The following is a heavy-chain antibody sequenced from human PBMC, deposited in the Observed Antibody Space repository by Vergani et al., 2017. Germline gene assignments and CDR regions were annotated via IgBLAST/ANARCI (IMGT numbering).Heavy chain of an antibody. D-gene: IGHD3-22*01. CDR2: IRSKANSYAT. CDR3: TTTYYDGSGYYRAYFDY. V-gene: IGHV3-73*01. Sequence: EVQLVESGGGFVQPGGSLKLSCAASGFTFSGSAMHWVRQASGKGLEWVGRIRSKANSYATAYAASVKGRFTISRDDSKTMALLQMSSLKSHDTAVYYCTTTYYDGSGYYRAYFDYWGLGVLVTVSS. CDR1: GFTFSGSA. J-gene: IGHJ4*02.